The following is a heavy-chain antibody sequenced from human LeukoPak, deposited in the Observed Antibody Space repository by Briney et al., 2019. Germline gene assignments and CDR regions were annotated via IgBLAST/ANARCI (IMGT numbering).Heavy chain of an antibody. V-gene: IGHV4-28*01. CDR3: ARGNGWYAY. CDR2: IYHSGAT. CDR1: GYSISSSNW. D-gene: IGHD6-19*01. Sequence: SDTLSLTCAVSGYSISSSNWWGWIRQPPGKGLEWIGFIYHSGATNYNPSLKSRVTMSVDTSKNQFSLKLGSVTAADTAVYYCARGNGWYAYWGQGPLVTVSS. J-gene: IGHJ4*02.